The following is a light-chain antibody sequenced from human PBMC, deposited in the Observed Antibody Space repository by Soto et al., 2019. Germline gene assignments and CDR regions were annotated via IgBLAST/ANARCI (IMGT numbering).Light chain of an antibody. CDR1: SSNIGSNY. V-gene: IGLV1-47*01. J-gene: IGLJ2*01. Sequence: QSVLTQPPSASGTPGQRDTISCSGSSSNIGSNYVFWYQQLPGTAPKLLIYRSNQLPSGVPDRFSGSRSGTSGSLAISGLRSEDEADYYCAAWDDSLTAVLFGGGTKLTDL. CDR2: RSN. CDR3: AAWDDSLTAVL.